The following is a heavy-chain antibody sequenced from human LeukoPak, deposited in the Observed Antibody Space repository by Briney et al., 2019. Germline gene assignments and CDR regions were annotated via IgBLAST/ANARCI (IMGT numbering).Heavy chain of an antibody. CDR2: IYTSRNT. D-gene: IGHD2-2*02. CDR1: GGSISSGSYY. Sequence: PSGTLSLTCTVSGGSISSGSYYWSWIRQPAGQGLEWIGRIYTSRNTNYNPSLKSRVTISIDTSKNQFSLKLSSVTAADTAVYYCSRGRSVSSRTNIVVVPAAIYAFDSWGQGTMVTVSS. V-gene: IGHV4-61*02. CDR3: SRGRSVSSRTNIVVVPAAIYAFDS. J-gene: IGHJ3*02.